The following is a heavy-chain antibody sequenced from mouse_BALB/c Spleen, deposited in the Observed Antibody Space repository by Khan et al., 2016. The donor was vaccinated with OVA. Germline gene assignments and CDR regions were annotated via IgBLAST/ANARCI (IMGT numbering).Heavy chain of an antibody. D-gene: IGHD1-1*01. CDR1: GYSITSDYA. CDR3: ARSGTISTVVATDFDS. V-gene: IGHV3-2*02. Sequence: EVQLQESGPGLVKPSQSLSLTCTVTGYSITSDYAWNWIRQFPGNKLEWMGYIKYSGSTSYNQSLTSRISLTRKTSQNQFFRQLSSVTTEDTATYYCARSGTISTVVATDFDSWGQGTTLTVSS. J-gene: IGHJ2*01. CDR2: IKYSGST.